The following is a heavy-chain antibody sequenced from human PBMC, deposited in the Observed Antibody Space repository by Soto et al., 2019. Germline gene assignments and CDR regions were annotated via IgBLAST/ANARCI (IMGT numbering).Heavy chain of an antibody. CDR3: TKAPRSYYYYMDV. J-gene: IGHJ6*03. Sequence: EVQVLESGGGLVQPGGSLRLSCVASGFTFSTYAMNWVRQAPGKGLEWVSGISGSGSDRYYEDSVRGRFTISRDNSNNTLNLQMDSLRAEDPAINYCTKAPRSYYYYMDVWGKGTTVTVSS. V-gene: IGHV3-23*01. CDR2: ISGSGSDR. CDR1: GFTFSTYA. D-gene: IGHD6-6*01.